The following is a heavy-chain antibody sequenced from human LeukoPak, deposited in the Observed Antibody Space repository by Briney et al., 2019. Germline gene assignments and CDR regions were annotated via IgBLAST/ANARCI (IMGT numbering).Heavy chain of an antibody. J-gene: IGHJ4*02. Sequence: PGGSLRLSCAASGFTFSSYAMHWVRQAPGKGLEWVAVIWYDGSNKYYADSVKGRFTISRDNSKNTLYLQMNSLRAEDTAVYYCARGYYYDSSGYYPFDYWGQGTLVTVSS. V-gene: IGHV3-33*08. CDR2: IWYDGSNK. CDR3: ARGYYYDSSGYYPFDY. CDR1: GFTFSSYA. D-gene: IGHD3-22*01.